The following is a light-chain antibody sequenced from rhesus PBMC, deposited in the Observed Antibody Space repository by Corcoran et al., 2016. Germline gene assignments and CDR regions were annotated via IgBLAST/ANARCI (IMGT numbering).Light chain of an antibody. CDR1: QGITND. V-gene: IGKV1-22*01. CDR2: EAS. Sequence: DIQMTQSPSSLSASVGDRVTITCRASQGITNDLAWYQQKPGETPKLLIYEASRLQIGIPSRFSGSGSGTDFTLTIRSLQSEDFATYYCQHYCSTPYSFGQGTKVEIK. CDR3: QHYCSTPYS. J-gene: IGKJ2*01.